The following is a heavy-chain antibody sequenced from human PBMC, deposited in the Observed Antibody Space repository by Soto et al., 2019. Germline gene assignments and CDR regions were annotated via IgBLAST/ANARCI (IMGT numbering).Heavy chain of an antibody. J-gene: IGHJ5*02. V-gene: IGHV1-18*01. D-gene: IGHD6-13*01. CDR2: ISAYNGNT. CDR1: GYTFFSYG. Sequence: ASVKVSCKTSGYTFFSYGISWVRQAPGQGLEWMGWISAYNGNTNYVKKFQGRVTMTTDTSTSTASMELRSLRSDDTAVYYCARVSYSGNWFVHSVAGPNWFDPWGQGTLVTVSS. CDR3: ARVSYSGNWFVHSVAGPNWFDP.